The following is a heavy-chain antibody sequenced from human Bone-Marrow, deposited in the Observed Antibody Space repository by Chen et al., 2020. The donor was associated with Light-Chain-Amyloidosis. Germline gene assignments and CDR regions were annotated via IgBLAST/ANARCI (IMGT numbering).Heavy chain of an antibody. CDR2: IKQDRSEK. D-gene: IGHD1-26*01. V-gene: IGHV3-7*01. J-gene: IGHJ4*02. CDR1: GFTFSSYW. Sequence: EVQLVESGGGLVQPGGSLRLSCAASGFTFSSYWMRWVRQAPGQGREWVANIKQDRSEKYYVDAVKCRFTISRDNAKNTLYLQMNSLRAEDTAVYYCARVGRGYYFDYWGQGTVVTVSS. CDR3: ARVGRGYYFDY.